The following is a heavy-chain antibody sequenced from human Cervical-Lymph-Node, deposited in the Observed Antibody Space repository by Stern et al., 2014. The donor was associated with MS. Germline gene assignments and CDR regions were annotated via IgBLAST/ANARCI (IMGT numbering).Heavy chain of an antibody. CDR1: GYTFTHYG. CDR3: ARLRVGNITRDY. Sequence: VQLVESGSELKKPGASVKVSCKASGYTFTHYGINWVRQAPGQGLEWMGLINTNTGIPTYAPAFTGRFVFSFDASVSTAYLHISSLKADDTAIYYCARLRVGNITRDYWGPGTLVTVSS. CDR2: INTNTGIP. D-gene: IGHD1-26*01. V-gene: IGHV7-4-1*02. J-gene: IGHJ4*02.